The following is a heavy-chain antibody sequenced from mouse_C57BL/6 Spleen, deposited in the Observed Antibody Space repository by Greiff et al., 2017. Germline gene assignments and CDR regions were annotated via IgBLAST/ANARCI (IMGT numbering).Heavy chain of an antibody. CDR2: ISDGGSYT. V-gene: IGHV5-4*01. CDR1: GFTFSSYA. J-gene: IGHJ3*01. Sequence: EVQGVESGGGLVKPGGSLKLSCAASGFTFSSYAMSWVRQTPEKRLEWVATISDGGSYTYYPDNVKGRFTISRDNAKNNLYLQMSHLKSEDTAMYYCARALYGSSPWFAYWGQGTLVTVSA. D-gene: IGHD1-1*01. CDR3: ARALYGSSPWFAY.